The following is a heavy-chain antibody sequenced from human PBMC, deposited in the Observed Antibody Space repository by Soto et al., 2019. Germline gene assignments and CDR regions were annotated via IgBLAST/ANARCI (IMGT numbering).Heavy chain of an antibody. V-gene: IGHV3-13*01. D-gene: IGHD2-15*01. CDR2: IGTAGDT. CDR1: GFTFSGFD. CDR3: ARGQEVGAHFFDS. J-gene: IGHJ4*02. Sequence: PGGSLRLSCEASGFTFSGFDMHWVRQPTGKGLEWVSTIGTAGDTYYAVSVKGRFTISRDNAKNSLSLQMNSLRAGGTAVYFCARGQEVGAHFFDSWGQGTQVTVS.